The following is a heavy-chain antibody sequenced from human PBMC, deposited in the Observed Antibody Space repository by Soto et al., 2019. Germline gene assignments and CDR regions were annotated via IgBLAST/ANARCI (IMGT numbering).Heavy chain of an antibody. CDR1: GYTFTSYY. V-gene: IGHV1-46*01. Sequence: QVQLVQSGAEVKKPGASVKVSCKASGYTFTSYYMHWVRQAPGQGLEWMGIINPSGGSTSYAQKFQSRVAETRDTSTSTVYMELSSLRSEDTAVYYCARVIPTPDSSSWSSFDYWGQGTLVTVSS. D-gene: IGHD6-13*01. J-gene: IGHJ4*02. CDR2: INPSGGST. CDR3: ARVIPTPDSSSWSSFDY.